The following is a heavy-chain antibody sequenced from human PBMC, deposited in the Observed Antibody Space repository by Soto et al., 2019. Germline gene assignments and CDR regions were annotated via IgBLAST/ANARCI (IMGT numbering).Heavy chain of an antibody. V-gene: IGHV4-59*01. D-gene: IGHD6-6*01. CDR3: ARVRGLAARTFDY. CDR2: IYYSGST. CDR1: GGSISDFY. J-gene: IGHJ4*02. Sequence: SETLSLTCTVSGGSISDFYWSWIRQPPGKGLEWIGYIYYSGSTNYNPSLKSRVTISVDTSKNQFSLNLRSMSPADTAVYYCARVRGLAARTFDYWGPRTLVTVPS.